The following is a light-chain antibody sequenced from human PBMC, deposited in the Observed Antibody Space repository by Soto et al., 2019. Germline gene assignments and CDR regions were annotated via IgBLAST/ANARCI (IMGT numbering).Light chain of an antibody. CDR2: TGS. CDR3: QQTLSFPPT. CDR1: QTIDSW. J-gene: IGKJ1*01. V-gene: IGKV1-12*01. Sequence: DIQMTQFPLSLSASVGDRVTITCRASQTIDSWLAWYQQKPGEAPKLLIFTGSLLHSGVPPRFSGSGSGTDFTLTISSLQPEDFETYYCQQTLSFPPTFGQGTKVDIK.